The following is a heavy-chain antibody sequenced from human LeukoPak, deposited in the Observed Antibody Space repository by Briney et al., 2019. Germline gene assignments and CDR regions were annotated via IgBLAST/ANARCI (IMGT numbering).Heavy chain of an antibody. CDR3: VRVTLSSAWFGDMDV. Sequence: PGGSLRLSCAVSGFTFDDYAMHWVRQAPGKGLEWVSLISWDGGSTYYVDSVKGRLTISRDNSKKSLYLQMNPLRADDTALYYCVRVTLSSAWFGDMDVWGKGTTVTVSS. V-gene: IGHV3-43D*04. CDR2: ISWDGGST. CDR1: GFTFDDYA. D-gene: IGHD6-13*01. J-gene: IGHJ6*03.